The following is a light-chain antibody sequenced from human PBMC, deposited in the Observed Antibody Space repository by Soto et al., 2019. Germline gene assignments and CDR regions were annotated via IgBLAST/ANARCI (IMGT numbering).Light chain of an antibody. CDR2: TTD. J-gene: IGLJ3*02. V-gene: IGLV7-43*01. CDR3: LLYYGGAHLM. CDR1: TGAVTSGNY. Sequence: TVVTQEPSLTVSPGGTVTLTCASSTGAVTSGNYPSWFQQKPGQAPRTLIYTTDDKHSWTPARFSGSLLGGKAALTLSGVQPEDEAEYYCLLYYGGAHLMFGGGTKLTVL.